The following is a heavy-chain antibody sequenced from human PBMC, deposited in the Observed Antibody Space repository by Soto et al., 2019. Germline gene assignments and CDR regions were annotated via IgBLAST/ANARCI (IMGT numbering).Heavy chain of an antibody. J-gene: IGHJ4*02. CDR3: AHSLIPNWGSRGAFDY. Sequence: QITLKESGPTLVKPTQTLTLTCTFSGFSLSTSGVGVGWIRQPPGKALEWLALIYWDDDKRYSPSLKSRLTITMDTHKNQMGLTMTNIDPVDTAPYYCAHSLIPNWGSRGAFDYWGQGTLVTVSS. CDR1: GFSLSTSGVG. V-gene: IGHV2-5*02. D-gene: IGHD7-27*01. CDR2: IYWDDDK.